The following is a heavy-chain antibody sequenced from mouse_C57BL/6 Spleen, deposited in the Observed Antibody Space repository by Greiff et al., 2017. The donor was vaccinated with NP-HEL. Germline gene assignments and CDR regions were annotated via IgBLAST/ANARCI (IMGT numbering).Heavy chain of an antibody. CDR2: IYPGNSDT. CDR1: GYTFTSYW. D-gene: IGHD1-2*01. J-gene: IGHJ1*03. V-gene: IGHV1-5*01. CDR3: TRMGLLLRRWYFDV. Sequence: VQLQQSGTVLARPGASVKMSCKTSGYTFTSYWMHWVKQRPGQGLEWIGAIYPGNSDTSYNQKFKGKAKLTAVTSASTAYMELSSLTNEDSAVYYCTRMGLLLRRWYFDVWGTGTTVSVSS.